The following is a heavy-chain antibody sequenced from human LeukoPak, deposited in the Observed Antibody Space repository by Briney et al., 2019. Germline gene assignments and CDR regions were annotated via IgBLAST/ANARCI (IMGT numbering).Heavy chain of an antibody. CDR2: IKQDGSEK. V-gene: IGHV3-7*03. CDR1: GFTFSNYW. CDR3: AREALDQDSGSYYGYFDY. D-gene: IGHD1-26*01. J-gene: IGHJ4*02. Sequence: PGGSLRLSCAASGFTFSNYWMSWVRQAPGKGLEWVANIKQDGSEKCYVDSVKGRFTISRDNAKNSLYLQMNSLRAEDTAVYYCAREALDQDSGSYYGYFDYWGQGTLVTVSS.